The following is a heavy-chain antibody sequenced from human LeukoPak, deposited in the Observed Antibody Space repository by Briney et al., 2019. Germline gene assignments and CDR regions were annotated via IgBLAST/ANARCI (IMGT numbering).Heavy chain of an antibody. J-gene: IGHJ6*02. D-gene: IGHD3-10*01. CDR3: ARFSPGYGMDV. CDR2: IYYSGST. CDR1: GGSISSYY. V-gene: IGHV4-59*01. Sequence: PSETLSLTCTVSGGSISSYYWSWIQQPPGKGLEWIGYIYYSGSTNYNPSLKSRVTISVDTSKNQFSLKLSSVTAADTAVYYCARFSPGYGMDVWGQGTTVTVSS.